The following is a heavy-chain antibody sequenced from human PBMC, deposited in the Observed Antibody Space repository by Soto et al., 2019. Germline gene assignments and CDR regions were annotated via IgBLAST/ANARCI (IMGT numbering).Heavy chain of an antibody. V-gene: IGHV4-59*01. Sequence: QVQLQESGPGLVKPSETLSLTCTVSGGSISSYYWSWIRQPPGKGLEWIGYIYYSGSTNYNPSLKSRVTIXVXTXXHQFSLKLSSVTAADTAVYYCARQYGDYVRGAFDIWGQGTMVTVSS. J-gene: IGHJ3*02. CDR3: ARQYGDYVRGAFDI. CDR2: IYYSGST. CDR1: GGSISSYY. D-gene: IGHD4-17*01.